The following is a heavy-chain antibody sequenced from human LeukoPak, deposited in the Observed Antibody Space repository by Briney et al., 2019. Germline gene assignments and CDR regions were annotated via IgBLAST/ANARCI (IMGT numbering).Heavy chain of an antibody. CDR2: IIPIFGTA. J-gene: IGHJ4*02. CDR1: GGTFSSYA. D-gene: IGHD3-22*01. Sequence: ASVKVSCKASGGTFSSYAISWVRQAPGQGLEWMGRIIPIFGTANYAQKFQGRVTITADKSTSTAYMELSSLGSEDTAVYYCAREYYYDSSGYFPFDYWGQGTLVTVSS. V-gene: IGHV1-69*06. CDR3: AREYYYDSSGYFPFDY.